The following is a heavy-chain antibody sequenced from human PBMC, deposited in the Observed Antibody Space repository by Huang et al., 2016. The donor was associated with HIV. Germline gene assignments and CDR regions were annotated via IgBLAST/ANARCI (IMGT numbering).Heavy chain of an antibody. V-gene: IGHV3-53*01. Sequence: EVQLVESGGGLIQPGGSLRLSCAASGFSVSDNYMTWVRQAPGKGLEWVSDRFSGGATYYADSVKGRVTISRDKSKNTLFLQMNSLRAEDTAVYYCARGEWFGELTLDYWGQGTLVTVSS. D-gene: IGHD3-10*01. CDR3: ARGEWFGELTLDY. J-gene: IGHJ4*02. CDR2: RFSGGAT. CDR1: GFSVSDNY.